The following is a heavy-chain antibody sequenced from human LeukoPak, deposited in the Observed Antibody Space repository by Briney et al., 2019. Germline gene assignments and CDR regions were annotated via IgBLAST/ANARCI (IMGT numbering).Heavy chain of an antibody. CDR3: AKDEEVVGDTVGFDY. J-gene: IGHJ4*02. CDR1: GFTFSSYG. V-gene: IGHV3-30*02. D-gene: IGHD1-26*01. CDR2: IRYDGSNK. Sequence: GGSLRLSCAASGFTFSSYGMHWVRQAPGKGLEWVAFIRYDGSNKYYADSVKGRFTISRDNSKNTLYLQMNSLRAEDTAVYYCAKDEEVVGDTVGFDYWGQGTLVTVSS.